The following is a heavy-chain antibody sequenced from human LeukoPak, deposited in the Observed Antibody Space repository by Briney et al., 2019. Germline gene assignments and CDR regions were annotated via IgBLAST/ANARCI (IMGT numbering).Heavy chain of an antibody. CDR1: GFTLNSYC. V-gene: IGHV3-48*04. D-gene: IGHD1-7*01. CDR2: IRSSRTNI. Sequence: GGSLRLSCAASGFTLNSYCMNWVRQAPGKGLEWVSHIRSSRTNIYYADSVKGRFTISRDHAENSLYPQMNSLRAEDTAVYYCASLGTYFPPDYWGQGTLVTVSS. CDR3: ASLGTYFPPDY. J-gene: IGHJ4*02.